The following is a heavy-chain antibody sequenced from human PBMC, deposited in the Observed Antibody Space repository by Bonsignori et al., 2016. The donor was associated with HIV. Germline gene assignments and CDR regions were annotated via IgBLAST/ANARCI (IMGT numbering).Heavy chain of an antibody. D-gene: IGHD3-22*01. CDR2: ISRRGSSI. V-gene: IGHV3-11*01. Sequence: WIRQPPGKGLEWVSYISRRGSSIYYADSVKGRFTISRDNAKNSLYLQMNSLRAEDTAVYYCARDGWDSSGLDIWGQGDNGHRLL. J-gene: IGHJ3*02. CDR3: ARDGWDSSGLDI.